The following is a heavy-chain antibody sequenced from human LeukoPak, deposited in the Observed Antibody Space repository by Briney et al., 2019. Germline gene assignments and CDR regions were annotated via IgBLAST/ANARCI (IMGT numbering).Heavy chain of an antibody. CDR3: VCIPVGF. J-gene: IGHJ4*02. D-gene: IGHD2-8*02. CDR2: ISSDGTTT. CDR1: GFTFSNYW. Sequence: PGGSLRLSCAASGFTFSNYWMHWVRQAPGKGLGWVARISSDGTTTNYADSVKGRFTISRDNAKNTLYLQMNSLGAEDTAIYLCVCIPVGFWGQGPLVTVSS. V-gene: IGHV3-74*01.